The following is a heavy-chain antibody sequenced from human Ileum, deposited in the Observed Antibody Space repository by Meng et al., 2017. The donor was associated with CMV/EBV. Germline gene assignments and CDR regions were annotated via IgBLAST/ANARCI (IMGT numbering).Heavy chain of an antibody. CDR1: GCTSSDYY. J-gene: IGHJ4*02. CDR2: ISYISRFYK. V-gene: IGHV3-11*06. D-gene: IGHD3-16*01. CDR3: AREGGLKRFDS. Sequence: QVGLVASGGRLVKSRGSILTSLGAAGCTSSDYYIHWFRQAPEKGLEWIAYISYISRFYKQYIESVMGRFAVSRDNAKNLVYLEMNMLREDDTAVYYCAREGGLKRFDSWGQGTLVTVSS.